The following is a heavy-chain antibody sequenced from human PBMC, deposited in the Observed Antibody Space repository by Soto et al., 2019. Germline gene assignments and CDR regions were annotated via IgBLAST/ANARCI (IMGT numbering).Heavy chain of an antibody. D-gene: IGHD6-19*01. J-gene: IGHJ5*01. CDR1: GFTFSNAW. V-gene: IGHV3-15*07. CDR3: TTTSRSGWSS. Sequence: EAQLVESGGGLVKPGGSLRLSCAASGFTFSNAWMNWVRQAPGKGLEWVVRIKSKTDGGTTDYAAAVNGRFTISRDDSKNTLYLQMNSLKTEDPAVYYCTTTSRSGWSSWGHGALVTVSS. CDR2: IKSKTDGGTT.